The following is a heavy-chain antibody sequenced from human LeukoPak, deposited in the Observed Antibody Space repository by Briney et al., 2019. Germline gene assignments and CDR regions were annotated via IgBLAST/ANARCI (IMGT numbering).Heavy chain of an antibody. Sequence: PGGSLRLSCAASGFTVSSNYMSWVRQAPGKGLEWVSVIYSAGNTYYADSVKGRFTISRDNSKNTLYLQMNSLRAEDTAVYYCAKDLRVGAYYDILTGYDAFDIWGQGTMVTVSS. D-gene: IGHD3-9*01. V-gene: IGHV3-53*01. CDR2: IYSAGNT. CDR1: GFTVSSNY. J-gene: IGHJ3*02. CDR3: AKDLRVGAYYDILTGYDAFDI.